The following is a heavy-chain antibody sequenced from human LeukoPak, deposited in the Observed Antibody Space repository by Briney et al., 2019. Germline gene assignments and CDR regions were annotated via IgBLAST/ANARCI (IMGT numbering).Heavy chain of an antibody. D-gene: IGHD3-9*01. Sequence: GRSLRLSCAASGFTFSSYAMHWVRQAPGKGLEWVAVISYDGSNKYYADSVKGRFTISRDNSKNTLYLQMNSLRAEDTAVYYCARDAGQYYDILTGYYDYWGQGTLVTVSS. V-gene: IGHV3-30-3*01. CDR3: ARDAGQYYDILTGYYDY. CDR1: GFTFSSYA. J-gene: IGHJ4*02. CDR2: ISYDGSNK.